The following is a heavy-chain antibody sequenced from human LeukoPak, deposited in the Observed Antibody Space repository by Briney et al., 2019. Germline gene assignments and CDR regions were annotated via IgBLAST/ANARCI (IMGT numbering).Heavy chain of an antibody. D-gene: IGHD3-9*01. CDR3: AKDPWYYDILTGDNWFDP. J-gene: IGHJ5*02. V-gene: IGHV3-30*18. CDR1: GFTFSAYG. CDR2: ISYDGSNK. Sequence: QAGGSLRLSCAASGFTFSAYGMHWVRQAPGKGLEWVAVISYDGSNKYYADSVKGRFTISRNNSKNTLYLQMNRLRAEYTAAYYCAKDPWYYDILTGDNWFDPWGQGTLVSVSS.